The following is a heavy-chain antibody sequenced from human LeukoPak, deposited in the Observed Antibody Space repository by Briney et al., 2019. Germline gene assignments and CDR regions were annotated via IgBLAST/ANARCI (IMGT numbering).Heavy chain of an antibody. V-gene: IGHV3-23*01. J-gene: IGHJ4*02. CDR1: GFTVSSNY. CDR3: AKRGLAAALFR. D-gene: IGHD6-13*01. Sequence: GGSLRLSCAASGFTVSSNYMSWVRQAPGKGLEWVSDISGSGGSTYYADSVKGRFTISRDNSKNTLYLQMNRLRAEDTAVYYCAKRGLAAALFRWGQGTLVTVSS. CDR2: ISGSGGST.